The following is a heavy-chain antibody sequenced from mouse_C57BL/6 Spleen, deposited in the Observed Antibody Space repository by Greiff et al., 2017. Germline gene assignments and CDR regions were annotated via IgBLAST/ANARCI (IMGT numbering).Heavy chain of an antibody. D-gene: IGHD2-5*01. Sequence: EVQVVESGGGLVKPGGSLKLSCAASGFTFSDYGMHWVRQAPEKGLEWVAYISSGSSTIYYADTVKGRFTISRDNAKNTLFLQMTSLRSEDTAMYYCASYYSNYDAMDYWGQGTSVTVSS. V-gene: IGHV5-17*01. CDR1: GFTFSDYG. CDR2: ISSGSSTI. CDR3: ASYYSNYDAMDY. J-gene: IGHJ4*01.